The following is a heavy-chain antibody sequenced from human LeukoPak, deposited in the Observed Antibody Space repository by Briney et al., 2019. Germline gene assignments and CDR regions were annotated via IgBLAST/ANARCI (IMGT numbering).Heavy chain of an antibody. Sequence: PSETLSLTCTVSGGSISSSSYYWGWIRQPPGKGLEWIGGIYYSGSTYYNPSLKSRVTISVDTSKNQFSLKLSSVTAADTAVYYCASLSIAVAADYWGQGTLVTVSS. CDR3: ASLSIAVAADY. CDR1: GGSISSSSYY. V-gene: IGHV4-39*01. CDR2: IYYSGST. D-gene: IGHD6-19*01. J-gene: IGHJ4*02.